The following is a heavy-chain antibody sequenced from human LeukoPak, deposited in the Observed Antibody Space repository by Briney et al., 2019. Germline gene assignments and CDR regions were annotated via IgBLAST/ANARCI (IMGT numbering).Heavy chain of an antibody. Sequence: SETLSLTCTVSGGSISSYYWSWIRQPAGKGLEWIGRIYTSGSTNYNPSLKSRVTMSVDTSKNQFSLKVTSVTAEDTAVYYCARAWQWLPLDSWGQGTLVTVSS. CDR2: IYTSGST. D-gene: IGHD5-12*01. CDR3: ARAWQWLPLDS. V-gene: IGHV4-4*07. CDR1: GGSISSYY. J-gene: IGHJ4*02.